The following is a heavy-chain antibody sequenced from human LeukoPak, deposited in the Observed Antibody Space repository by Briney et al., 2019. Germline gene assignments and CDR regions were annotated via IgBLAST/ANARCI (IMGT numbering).Heavy chain of an antibody. V-gene: IGHV3-23*01. CDR3: AEPRDSGGSWGYDN. J-gene: IGHJ4*02. Sequence: GGSLRLSCAASGFTFSSYAMSWVRQAPGKGLEWISGISGSGGSTDYADSVKGRFTISRDNSKNTLYLQMNSLRAEDSAVYYCAEPRDSGGSWGYDNWGQGTLVTVSS. D-gene: IGHD2-15*01. CDR2: ISGSGGST. CDR1: GFTFSSYA.